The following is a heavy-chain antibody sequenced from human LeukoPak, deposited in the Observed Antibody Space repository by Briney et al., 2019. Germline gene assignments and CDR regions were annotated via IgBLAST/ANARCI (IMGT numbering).Heavy chain of an antibody. V-gene: IGHV4-39*07. CDR1: GGSISSSSYY. D-gene: IGHD3-22*01. Sequence: SETLSLTCTVSGGSISSSSYYWGWIRQPPGKELEWIGSIYYSGSTYYNPSLKSRVTISVDTSKNQFSLKLSSVTAADTAVYYCARVYYYDSSGHSYYFDYWGQGTLVTVSS. CDR3: ARVYYYDSSGHSYYFDY. CDR2: IYYSGST. J-gene: IGHJ4*02.